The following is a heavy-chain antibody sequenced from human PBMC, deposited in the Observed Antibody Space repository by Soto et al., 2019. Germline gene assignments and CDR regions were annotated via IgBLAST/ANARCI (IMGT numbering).Heavy chain of an antibody. Sequence: QVQLVQSGAEVKKPGASVKVSCKASGYTFTSYAISWVRQAPGQGLEWMGWINVYNGNTKYAQKLQGRVTMTTDTPTRTAYMELRSLRSDDTVVYYCARDLGAGLVDYWGQGTLVTVSS. D-gene: IGHD6-19*01. CDR2: INVYNGNT. J-gene: IGHJ4*02. CDR3: ARDLGAGLVDY. V-gene: IGHV1-18*01. CDR1: GYTFTSYA.